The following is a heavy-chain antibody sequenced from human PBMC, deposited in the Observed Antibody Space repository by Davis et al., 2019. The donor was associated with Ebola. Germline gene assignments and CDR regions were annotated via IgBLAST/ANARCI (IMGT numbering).Heavy chain of an antibody. D-gene: IGHD5-12*01. CDR1: DGSFSAYY. V-gene: IGHV4-34*01. J-gene: IGHJ6*02. Sequence: PSETLSLTCAVYDGSFSAYYWSRIRQPPGQGLEWIGEINHSGSTNYNPSLLSRVTISVDTSKNQFSLRLSSVTAADTAVYYCARGRGGYITHNYYYAMDVWGQGTTVTVSS. CDR2: INHSGST. CDR3: ARGRGGYITHNYYYAMDV.